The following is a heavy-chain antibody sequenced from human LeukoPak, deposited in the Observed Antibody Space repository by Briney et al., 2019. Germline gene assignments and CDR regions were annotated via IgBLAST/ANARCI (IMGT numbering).Heavy chain of an antibody. CDR1: GGSISSYY. CDR3: ARSGSPYYYDSSGYYKPDAFDI. J-gene: IGHJ3*02. Sequence: SETLSLTCTVSGGSISSYYWTWIRQPPGKGLEWIGSLYYSGSTKYNPSLESRVTISVDTSKNQFSLKLSSLTAADTAVYYCARSGSPYYYDSSGYYKPDAFDIWGQGTMVTVSS. CDR2: LYYSGST. V-gene: IGHV4-59*01. D-gene: IGHD3-22*01.